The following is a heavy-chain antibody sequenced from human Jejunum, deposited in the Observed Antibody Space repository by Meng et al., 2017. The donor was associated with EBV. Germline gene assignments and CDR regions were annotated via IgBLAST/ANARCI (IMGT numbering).Heavy chain of an antibody. D-gene: IGHD2-15*01. CDR1: GFTLSDYW. J-gene: IGHJ4*02. V-gene: IGHV3-74*01. CDR3: ARRDSRGGFYDS. CDR2: SNSDETSI. Sequence: EVQLVESGGGLVQPGGPLRLSCVVSGFTLSDYWMHWVRQVPGKGLLWVSRSNSDETSISYAESVKGRFSMSRDNAKNTLFLQMNSLTVEDTAVYYCARRDSRGGFYDSWGQGTLVTVSS.